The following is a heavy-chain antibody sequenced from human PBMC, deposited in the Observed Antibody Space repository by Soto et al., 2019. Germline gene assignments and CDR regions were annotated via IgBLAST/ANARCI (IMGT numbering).Heavy chain of an antibody. CDR1: EFTFRSYW. J-gene: IGHJ3*01. Sequence: GSLILSCAASEFTFRSYWMHWVRQSPGKGLVWVSRISGDGSSTNYADSVKGRFTISRDNAKNTVYLQIDSLRAEDTAVYYCARSLPGTYGAFDLWGQGTVVTVSS. CDR3: ARSLPGTYGAFDL. D-gene: IGHD1-7*01. V-gene: IGHV3-74*01. CDR2: ISGDGSST.